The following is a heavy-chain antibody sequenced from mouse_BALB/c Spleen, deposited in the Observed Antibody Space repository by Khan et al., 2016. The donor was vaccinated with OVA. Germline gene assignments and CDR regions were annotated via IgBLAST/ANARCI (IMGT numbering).Heavy chain of an antibody. D-gene: IGHD2-1*01. Sequence: QVQLKQSGAELARPGASVKLSCKASGYSFTSYWMQWVKQRPGQGLEWIGAIYPGDGDTRYTQKFKGKATLTADNSSSTAYMQLSSLASEDSAIYYCARGRYGNWYFAVWGAGTTVTVSS. CDR1: GYSFTSYW. CDR2: IYPGDGDT. CDR3: ARGRYGNWYFAV. J-gene: IGHJ1*01. V-gene: IGHV1-87*01.